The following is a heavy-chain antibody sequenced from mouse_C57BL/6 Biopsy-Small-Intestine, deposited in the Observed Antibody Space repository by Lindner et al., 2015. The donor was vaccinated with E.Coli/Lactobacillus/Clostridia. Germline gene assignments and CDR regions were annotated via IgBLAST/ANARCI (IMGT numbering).Heavy chain of an antibody. J-gene: IGHJ3*01. V-gene: IGHV1-19*01. CDR3: AREGDNSGPWFVS. CDR1: GYTFTDYY. D-gene: IGHD3-2*02. Sequence: VQLQESGPVLVKPGASVKMSCKASGYTFTDYYMHWVKQSHGKSLEWIGLINPYNGGTNYNQKFKGKATLTVDKSSSTAYMELSSLTSEDAAVYYCAREGDNSGPWFVSWGQGTRVTVSA. CDR2: INPYNGGT.